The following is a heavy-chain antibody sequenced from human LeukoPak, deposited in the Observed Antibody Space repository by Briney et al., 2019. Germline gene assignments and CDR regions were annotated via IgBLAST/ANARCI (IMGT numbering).Heavy chain of an antibody. V-gene: IGHV4-39*01. CDR2: IYYSGST. J-gene: IGHJ3*02. CDR1: GGSISSSSYC. CDR3: ARQPRAITARPGYAFDI. Sequence: SETLSLTCIVSGGSISSSSYCWGWIRRPPGKGPEWIGTIYYSGSTYYNPSLKSRVTISVDTPKNQFSLKLSSVTAADTAVYYCARQPRAITARPGYAFDIWGQGTLATVSS. D-gene: IGHD6-6*01.